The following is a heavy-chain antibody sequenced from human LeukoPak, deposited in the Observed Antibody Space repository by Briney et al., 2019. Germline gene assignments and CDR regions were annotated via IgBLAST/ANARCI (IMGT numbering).Heavy chain of an antibody. Sequence: GGSLRLSCSASGFPFSSYAMHWVRQAPGKGLECVSTISSNGGSTYYADSVKGRFTISRDNSKNTLYLQMNSLRAEDTAVYYCAKDLTYSSSWYRSDYYGMDVWGQGTTVTVSS. V-gene: IGHV3-64*04. CDR3: AKDLTYSSSWYRSDYYGMDV. D-gene: IGHD6-13*01. CDR1: GFPFSSYA. J-gene: IGHJ6*02. CDR2: ISSNGGST.